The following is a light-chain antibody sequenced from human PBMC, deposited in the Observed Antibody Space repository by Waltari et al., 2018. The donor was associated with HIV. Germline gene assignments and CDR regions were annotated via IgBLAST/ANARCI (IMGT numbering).Light chain of an antibody. CDR1: QSLKHTDGKTY. Sequence: DIVMTQTPPSLSVTPGQPASFSCNSSQSLKHTDGKTYLYWYLQRPGQSPQVLIYEVSNRDAGVPDRFSGSGSGTHFTLKIARVEAEDVGSYYCMQSLHRLYTFGQGTKLEIK. CDR3: MQSLHRLYT. J-gene: IGKJ2*01. V-gene: IGKV2D-29*02. CDR2: EVS.